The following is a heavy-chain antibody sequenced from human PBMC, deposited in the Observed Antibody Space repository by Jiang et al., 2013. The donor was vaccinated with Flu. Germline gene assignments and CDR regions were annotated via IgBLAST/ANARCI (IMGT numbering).Heavy chain of an antibody. CDR2: MNPNSGNT. CDR3: ARGPLNSSGYYYASWGGTAEYWYFDL. D-gene: IGHD3-22*01. J-gene: IGHJ2*01. Sequence: SGAEVKKPGASVKVSCKASGYTFTSYDINWVRQATGQGLEWMGWMNPNSGNTGYAQKFQGRVTMTRNTSISTAYMELSSLRSEDTAVYYCARGPLNSSGYYYASWGGTAEYWYFDLWGRGTLVTVSS. CDR1: GYTFTSYD. V-gene: IGHV1-8*01.